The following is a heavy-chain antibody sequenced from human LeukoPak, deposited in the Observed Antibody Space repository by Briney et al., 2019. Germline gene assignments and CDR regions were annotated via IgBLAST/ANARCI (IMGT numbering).Heavy chain of an antibody. V-gene: IGHV1-24*01. CDR2: FDPEDGET. CDR1: GYTLTELS. Sequence: ASVKVSCKVSGYTLTELSMHWVRQAPGKGLEWMGGFDPEDGETIYAQKFQGRVTMTEDTSTDTAYMELSSLRSEDTAVYYCATLVLDYGIWWVFDYWGQGTLVTVSS. J-gene: IGHJ4*02. D-gene: IGHD3-9*01. CDR3: ATLVLDYGIWWVFDY.